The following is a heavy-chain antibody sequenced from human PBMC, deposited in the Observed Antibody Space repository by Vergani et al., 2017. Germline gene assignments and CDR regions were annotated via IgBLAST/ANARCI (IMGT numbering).Heavy chain of an antibody. CDR2: ISNSGNTI. D-gene: IGHD5-24*01. CDR1: GFSFSDHY. CDR3: ARDHRDYNNYPGTFDI. V-gene: IGHV3-11*01. Sequence: QVQLVESGGGLVKPGGSLRLSCAASGFSFSDHYMTWIRQAPGKGLEWVSYISNSGNTIEYADSVKGRFSISRDNAKSSLFLQMDSLRAEDTAVYYCARDHRDYNNYPGTFDIWGQGT. J-gene: IGHJ3*02.